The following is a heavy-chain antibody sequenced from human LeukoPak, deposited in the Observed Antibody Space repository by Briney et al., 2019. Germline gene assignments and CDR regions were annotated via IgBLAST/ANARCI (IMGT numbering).Heavy chain of an antibody. V-gene: IGHV1-18*01. CDR3: ATGRQWLVEAFDI. D-gene: IGHD6-19*01. CDR1: GYTFTSYG. Sequence: ASVKVSCKASGYTFTSYGISWVRQAPGQGLEWMGWISAYNGNTNYAQKLQGRVTMTEDTSTDTAYMELSSLRSEDTAVYYCATGRQWLVEAFDIWGQGTMVTVSS. CDR2: ISAYNGNT. J-gene: IGHJ3*02.